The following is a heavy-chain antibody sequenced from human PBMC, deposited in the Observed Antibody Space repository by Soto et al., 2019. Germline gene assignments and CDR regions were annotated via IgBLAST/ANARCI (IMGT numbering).Heavy chain of an antibody. CDR1: GYTFTSYG. V-gene: IGHV1-18*01. D-gene: IGHD4-17*01. J-gene: IGHJ3*02. CDR3: ARDSNYGDYPVAFDI. Sequence: ASVKVSCKASGYTFTSYGISWVLQAPGQGLEWMGWISAYNGNTNYAQKLQGRVTMTTDTSTSTAYMELRSLRSDDTAVYYCARDSNYGDYPVAFDIWAQRTIVPVSS. CDR2: ISAYNGNT.